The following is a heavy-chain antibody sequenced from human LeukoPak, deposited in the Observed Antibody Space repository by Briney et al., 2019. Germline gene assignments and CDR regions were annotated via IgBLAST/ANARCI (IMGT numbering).Heavy chain of an antibody. V-gene: IGHV1-8*01. CDR2: MNPNSGNT. D-gene: IGHD3-10*01. J-gene: IGHJ5*02. CDR3: ALRTMVRGVIKFDP. Sequence: ASVKVSCKASGYTFTSYDINWVRQATGQGLEWMGWMNPNSGNTGYAQKFQGRVTMTRNTSISTAYMELSSLRSEDTAVYYCALRTMVRGVIKFDPWGQGTRVTVSS. CDR1: GYTFTSYD.